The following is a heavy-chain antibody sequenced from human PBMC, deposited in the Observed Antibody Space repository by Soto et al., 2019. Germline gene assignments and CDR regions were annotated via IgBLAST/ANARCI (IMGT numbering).Heavy chain of an antibody. CDR2: IRSKAYGGTT. J-gene: IGHJ4*02. Sequence: GGSLRLSCTASGFTFGDYAMSWFRQAPGKGLEWVGFIRSKAYGGTTKYAASVKGRFTISRDDSKSIAYLQMNSLRAEDTAVYYCAKLVSQAHFDYWARGGLVTVSS. CDR3: AKLVSQAHFDY. D-gene: IGHD2-15*01. CDR1: GFTFGDYA. V-gene: IGHV3-49*03.